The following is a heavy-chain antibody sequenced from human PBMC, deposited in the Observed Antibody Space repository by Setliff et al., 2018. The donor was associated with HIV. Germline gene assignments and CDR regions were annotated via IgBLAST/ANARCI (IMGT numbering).Heavy chain of an antibody. V-gene: IGHV3-7*03. J-gene: IGHJ3*01. Sequence: PGGSLRLSCAGSGFTISDYWMSWVRQAPGKGLEWVANIKQDGRERYNVDSVKGRFTISRDNANNSLYLQLNSLRAEDTAVYYCARGPQQTGWYGGACDVWGQGTMVTVSS. CDR3: ARGPQQTGWYGGACDV. D-gene: IGHD6-19*01. CDR2: IKQDGRER. CDR1: GFTISDYW.